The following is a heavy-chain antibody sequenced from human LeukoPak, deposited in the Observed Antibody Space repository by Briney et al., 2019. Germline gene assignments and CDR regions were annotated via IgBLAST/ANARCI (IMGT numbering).Heavy chain of an antibody. J-gene: IGHJ4*02. Sequence: GGSLRLSCAASGFTFSSFEMNWVRQAPGKGLEWVSYISSSTGTIYYADSVKGRFTISRDNAKNSLYLQMNTLRDEDTAVYYCARDHYYDSSGYYYGGYYFDYWGQGTLVTVSS. CDR1: GFTFSSFE. V-gene: IGHV3-48*02. CDR3: ARDHYYDSSGYYYGGYYFDY. CDR2: ISSSTGTI. D-gene: IGHD3-22*01.